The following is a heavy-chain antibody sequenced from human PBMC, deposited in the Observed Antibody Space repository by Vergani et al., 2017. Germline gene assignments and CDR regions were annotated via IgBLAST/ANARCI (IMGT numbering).Heavy chain of an antibody. J-gene: IGHJ4*02. CDR2: ITYNGGRT. CDR3: AKDYNIMGALHY. CDR1: GFIFNIYA. D-gene: IGHD5-12*01. Sequence: VQLVESGGGVVQPGTSLRLSCAASGFIFNIYAMSWVRQAPGKGLEWVSTITYNGGRTYYADSVTGRFTISRDNSKNTLFLQLKTLRAEDTGVYYCAKDYNIMGALHYWGQGTLVAVSS. V-gene: IGHV3-23*04.